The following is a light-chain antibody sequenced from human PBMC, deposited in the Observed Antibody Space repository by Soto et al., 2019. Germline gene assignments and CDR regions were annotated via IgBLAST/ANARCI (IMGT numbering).Light chain of an antibody. CDR1: QCVYSN. Sequence: EIVMTQSPATLSVSPGERATLSCRASQCVYSNLVWYQQKPGQAPSFLVYVASTSATGIPARFSGSGSGTEYKHSISSLQSEDFVDYYCQRDDNWQLTDSGG. V-gene: IGKV3-15*01. CDR3: QRDDNWQLT. CDR2: VAS. J-gene: IGKJ4*01.